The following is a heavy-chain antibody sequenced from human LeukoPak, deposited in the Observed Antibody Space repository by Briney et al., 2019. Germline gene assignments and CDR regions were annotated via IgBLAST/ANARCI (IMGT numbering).Heavy chain of an antibody. V-gene: IGHV4-59*12. CDR2: IHYSGST. CDR3: ASTYRYMSTYYDIPTWFDP. Sequence: PSETLSLTCTVSGGSISNYYWSWIRQPPGKGLEWIGYIHYSGSTNYNPSLKSRVTISVDTSKNQFSLKLSSVTAADTAVYYCASTYRYMSTYYDIPTWFDPWGQGTLVTVSS. D-gene: IGHD3-9*01. J-gene: IGHJ5*02. CDR1: GGSISNYY.